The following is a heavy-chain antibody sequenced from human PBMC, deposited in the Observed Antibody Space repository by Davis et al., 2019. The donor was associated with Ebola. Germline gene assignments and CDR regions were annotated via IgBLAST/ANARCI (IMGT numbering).Heavy chain of an antibody. V-gene: IGHV3-30*02. CDR2: IPYDGSNI. Sequence: GESLKISCAASGFTFSNYNMNWVRQAPGKGLEWVAFIPYDGSNINYAGYVNGRFTSSRDNSKNTLYLQMNGLRPEDTAVYYCARDLGALGSTWGQGTQVTVSA. CDR3: ARDLGALGST. J-gene: IGHJ5*02. D-gene: IGHD1-26*01. CDR1: GFTFSNYN.